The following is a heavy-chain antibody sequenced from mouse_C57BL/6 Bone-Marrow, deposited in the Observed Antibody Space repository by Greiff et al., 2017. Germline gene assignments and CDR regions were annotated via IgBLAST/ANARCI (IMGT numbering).Heavy chain of an antibody. D-gene: IGHD1-1*01. CDR3: ARPTEYYYYAMDY. J-gene: IGHJ4*01. V-gene: IGHV1-55*01. CDR2: IYPGSGST. CDR1: GYTFTSYW. Sequence: QVQLQQPGAELVKPGASVKMSCKASGYTFTSYWITWVKQRPGQGLEWIGDIYPGSGSTNYNEKFKSKATLTVDTSSSTAYMQLSSLTSEDSAVDYCARPTEYYYYAMDYWGQGTSVTVSA.